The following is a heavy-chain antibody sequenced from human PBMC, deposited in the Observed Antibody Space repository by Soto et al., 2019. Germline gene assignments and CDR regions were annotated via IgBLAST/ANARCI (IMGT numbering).Heavy chain of an antibody. CDR3: AKDQGRSVVVVPAANNWFDP. J-gene: IGHJ5*02. V-gene: IGHV3-23*01. D-gene: IGHD2-2*01. CDR2: ISGSGGST. Sequence: GGSLRLSCAASGFTFSSYAMSWVRQAPGKGLEWVSAISGSGGSTYYADSVKGRFTISRDNSKNTLYLQMNSLRAEDTAVYYCAKDQGRSVVVVPAANNWFDPWGQGTLVTVS. CDR1: GFTFSSYA.